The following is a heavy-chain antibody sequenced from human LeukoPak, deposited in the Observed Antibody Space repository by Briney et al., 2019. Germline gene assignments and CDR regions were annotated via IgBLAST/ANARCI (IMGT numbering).Heavy chain of an antibody. CDR3: ARRAGAYSHPYDY. CDR2: IYSDNT. Sequence: GGSLRLFCTVSGFTVSSNSMSWVRQAPGKGLEWVSFIYSDNTHYSDSVKGRFTISRDNSKNTLYLQMNSLRAEDTAVYYCARRAGAYSHPYDYWGQGTLVTVSS. V-gene: IGHV3-53*01. D-gene: IGHD4/OR15-4a*01. J-gene: IGHJ4*02. CDR1: GFTVSSNS.